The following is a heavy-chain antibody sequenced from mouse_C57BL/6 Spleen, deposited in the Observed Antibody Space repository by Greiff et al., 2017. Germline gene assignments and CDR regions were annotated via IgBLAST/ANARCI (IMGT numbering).Heavy chain of an antibody. CDR1: GYTFTDYN. CDR2: INPNNGGT. J-gene: IGHJ1*03. V-gene: IGHV1-22*01. Sequence: EVQLQQSGPELVKPGASVKMSCKASGYTFTDYNMHWVKQSHGKSLEWIGYINPNNGGTSYNQKFKGKATLTVNKSSSTAYMELRSLTSEASAVYYCARPGRWEYFDVWGTGTTVTVSS. D-gene: IGHD3-3*01. CDR3: ARPGRWEYFDV.